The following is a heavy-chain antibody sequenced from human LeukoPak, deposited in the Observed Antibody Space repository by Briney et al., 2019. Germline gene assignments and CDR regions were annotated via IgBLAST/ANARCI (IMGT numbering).Heavy chain of an antibody. D-gene: IGHD1-7*01. Sequence: GGSLRLSCAASGFSVSYNYMSWVRQAPARGLEWVSVIYAGGDTYYADSVKGRFTISRDNSKNPVYLQMHSLRADDTAVYYCARISGTLCFDLWGLGPLVTVSS. J-gene: IGHJ4*02. CDR1: GFSVSYNY. V-gene: IGHV3-66*01. CDR2: IYAGGDT. CDR3: ARISGTLCFDL.